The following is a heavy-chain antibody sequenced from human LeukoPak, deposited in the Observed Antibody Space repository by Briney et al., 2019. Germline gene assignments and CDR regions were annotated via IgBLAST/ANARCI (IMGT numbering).Heavy chain of an antibody. CDR3: AREIDYYDSSGFLEAFDI. D-gene: IGHD3-22*01. CDR1: GGSISSGSYY. J-gene: IGHJ3*02. CDR2: IYTSGST. Sequence: SETLSLTCTVSGGSISSGSYYWSWIRQPAGKGLEWIVRIYTSGSTNYNPSLKSRVTISVDTSKNQFSLKLSSVTAADTAVYYCAREIDYYDSSGFLEAFDIWGQGTIVTVSS. V-gene: IGHV4-61*02.